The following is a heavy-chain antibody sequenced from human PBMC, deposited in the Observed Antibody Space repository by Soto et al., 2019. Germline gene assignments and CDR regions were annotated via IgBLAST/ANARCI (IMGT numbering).Heavy chain of an antibody. Sequence: QVQLVQSGAEVKKPGSSVKVSCKASGGTFSSYAISWVRQAPGQGPEWMGRIIPILGIANYAQKFQGRVPITADKSTCTACMELSGLGSADTAGYSCAREGCGIGSCLRPPSWFDPWGQGTLVTVPS. CDR2: IIPILGIA. CDR3: AREGCGIGSCLRPPSWFDP. J-gene: IGHJ5*02. D-gene: IGHD2-15*01. CDR1: GGTFSSYA. V-gene: IGHV1-69*04.